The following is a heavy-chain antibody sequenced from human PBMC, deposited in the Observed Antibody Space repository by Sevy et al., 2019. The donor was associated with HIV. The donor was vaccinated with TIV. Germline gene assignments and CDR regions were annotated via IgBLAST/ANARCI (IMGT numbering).Heavy chain of an antibody. CDR3: ARRGRSSSLSHFDY. V-gene: IGHV3-11*01. Sequence: GGSLRLSCAASGFTFSDYYMNWVRQAPGKGLEWVSYISSSGITIYYADSVKGRFTISRDKAKKSLYLQMNSLRAEDTAVYYCARRGRSSSLSHFDYWGQGTLVTVSS. CDR2: ISSSGITI. J-gene: IGHJ4*02. D-gene: IGHD6-6*01. CDR1: GFTFSDYY.